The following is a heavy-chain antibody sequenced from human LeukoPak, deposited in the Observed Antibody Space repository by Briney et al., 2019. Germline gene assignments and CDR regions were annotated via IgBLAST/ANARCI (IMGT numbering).Heavy chain of an antibody. J-gene: IGHJ4*02. Sequence: SETLSLTCAVSGYSISSGYYWGWIRQPPGKGLEWIGSIYHSGSTYYNPSLKSRVTISVDTSKNHFSLNLTSVTAADTAVYYCASRIISNPWWGQGLLVTVSS. CDR3: ASRIISNPW. CDR1: GYSISSGYY. V-gene: IGHV4-38-2*01. CDR2: IYHSGST. D-gene: IGHD2-21*01.